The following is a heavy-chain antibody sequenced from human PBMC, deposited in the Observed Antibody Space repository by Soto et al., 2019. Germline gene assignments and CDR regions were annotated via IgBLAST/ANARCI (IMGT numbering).Heavy chain of an antibody. CDR1: GYTFTSYA. Sequence: QVQLVQSGAEEKKPGASVKVSCKASGYTFTSYAMHWVRQAPGQRLEWMGWINAGNGNTKYSQKFQGRVTITRDTSASTAYMELSCLRSEATAVYYCARSIVVVTALDYWGQGTLVTVSS. V-gene: IGHV1-3*05. CDR3: ARSIVVVTALDY. J-gene: IGHJ4*02. D-gene: IGHD2-21*02. CDR2: INAGNGNT.